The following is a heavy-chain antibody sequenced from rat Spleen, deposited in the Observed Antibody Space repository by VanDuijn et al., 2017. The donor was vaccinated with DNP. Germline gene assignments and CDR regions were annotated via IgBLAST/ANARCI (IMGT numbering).Heavy chain of an antibody. CDR3: ARWTRYFDY. V-gene: IGHV3-1*01. CDR2: ITYSGTT. D-gene: IGHD1-7*01. CDR1: GYSITSNY. Sequence: EVRLQESGPGLVQPSQSLSLTCSVTGYSITSNYWAWIRKFPGNKMDWIGHITYSGTTTYNPSLKSRISITRDTSKNHFFLQLNSVTTEDTATYYCARWTRYFDYWGQGVMVTVSS. J-gene: IGHJ2*01.